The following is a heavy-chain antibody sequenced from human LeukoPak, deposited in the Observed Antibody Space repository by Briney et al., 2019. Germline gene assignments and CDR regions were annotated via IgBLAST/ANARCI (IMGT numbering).Heavy chain of an antibody. D-gene: IGHD1-26*01. J-gene: IGHJ4*02. CDR3: VKDVGGSYAFDY. CDR1: GFTFSRYA. V-gene: IGHV3-64D*09. Sequence: GGSLRLSCSASGFTFSRYAMHWVRQAPPKGLEYVSGINDNGGRTHYGDSVKGRFSISRDNSKNTLHLQMSTLRAEDTALYYCVKDVGGSYAFDYWGQGILVTVAS. CDR2: INDNGGRT.